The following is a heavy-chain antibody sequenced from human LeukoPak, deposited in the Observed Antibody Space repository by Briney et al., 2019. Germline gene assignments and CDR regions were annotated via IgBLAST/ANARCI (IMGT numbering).Heavy chain of an antibody. CDR3: ARGIRAGTDY. J-gene: IGHJ4*02. Sequence: ASVKVSCKVSGYTLTELSMHWVRQAPGKGLEWMGGFDPEDGETIYAQKFQGRVTMTRDTSITTAYMELSSLRSEDTAVYYCARGIRAGTDYWGQGTLVTVSS. D-gene: IGHD6-13*01. CDR2: FDPEDGET. CDR1: GYTLTELS. V-gene: IGHV1-24*01.